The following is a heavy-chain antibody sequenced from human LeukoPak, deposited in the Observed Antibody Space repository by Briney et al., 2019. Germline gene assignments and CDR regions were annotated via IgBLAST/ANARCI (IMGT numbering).Heavy chain of an antibody. CDR3: ARDRRVQLWGRVPDFDP. D-gene: IGHD5-18*01. CDR2: ISSSSSYI. Sequence: TGGSLRLSCAASGFTFSSYSMNWVRQAPGKGLEWVSSISSSSSYIYYADSVKGRFTISRDNAKNSLYLQMNSLRAEDTAVYYCARDRRVQLWGRVPDFDPWGQGTLVTVSS. CDR1: GFTFSSYS. J-gene: IGHJ5*02. V-gene: IGHV3-21*01.